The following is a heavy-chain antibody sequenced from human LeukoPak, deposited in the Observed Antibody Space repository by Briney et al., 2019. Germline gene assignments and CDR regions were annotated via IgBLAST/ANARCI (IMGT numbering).Heavy chain of an antibody. V-gene: IGHV3-74*01. CDR1: GFTFSDYW. D-gene: IGHD3-3*01. Sequence: TGGSLRLSCAASGFTFSDYWMHWVRQAPGKGLVWVAQINFDGSDTTYADSVKGRFTISRDNAKNTLYLEMNSLRGEDTAVYYCGRDGVRSTPFDYWGQGTLVTVSS. CDR2: INFDGSDT. J-gene: IGHJ4*02. CDR3: GRDGVRSTPFDY.